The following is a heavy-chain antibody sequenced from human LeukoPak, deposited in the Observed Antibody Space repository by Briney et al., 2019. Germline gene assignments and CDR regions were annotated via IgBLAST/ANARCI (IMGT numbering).Heavy chain of an antibody. D-gene: IGHD4-17*01. CDR2: ISVSGGST. J-gene: IGHJ3*02. CDR1: GFTFNKYA. CDR3: AKDWKDYGDFHTFDI. V-gene: IGHV3-23*01. Sequence: GGSLRLSCAASGFTFNKYAMNWVRQAPGKGLEWVSTISVSGGSTYYADSVKGRFTISRDNSKNILYLQMNSLRAEDTAVYYCAKDWKDYGDFHTFDIWGQGTVITVSS.